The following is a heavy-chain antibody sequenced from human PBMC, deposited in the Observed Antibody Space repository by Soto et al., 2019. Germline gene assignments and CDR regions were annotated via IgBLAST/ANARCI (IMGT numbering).Heavy chain of an antibody. CDR3: ARHDCGDYGDAFDI. CDR2: IIPILGIA. CDR1: GGTFSSYT. D-gene: IGHD4-17*01. Sequence: QVQLVQSGAEVKKPGSSVKVSCKASGGTFSSYTISWVRQAPGQGLEWMGRIIPILGIANYAQKFQGRVTITADKSTSTAYMELSSLRSEDTAVYYCARHDCGDYGDAFDIWGQGTMVTVSS. V-gene: IGHV1-69*02. J-gene: IGHJ3*02.